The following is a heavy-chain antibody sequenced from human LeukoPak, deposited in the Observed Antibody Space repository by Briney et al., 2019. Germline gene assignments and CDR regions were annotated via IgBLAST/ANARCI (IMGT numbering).Heavy chain of an antibody. CDR1: GFTFSSYS. CDR2: ISSSSSYI. J-gene: IGHJ3*02. D-gene: IGHD3-10*01. Sequence: KTGGSLRLSCAASGFTFSSYSMNWVRQAPGKGLEWASSISSSSSYIYYADSVKGRFTISRDNAKNSLYLQMNSLRAEDTAVYYCARVGGYGSGPYAFDIWGQGTMVTVSS. CDR3: ARVGGYGSGPYAFDI. V-gene: IGHV3-21*01.